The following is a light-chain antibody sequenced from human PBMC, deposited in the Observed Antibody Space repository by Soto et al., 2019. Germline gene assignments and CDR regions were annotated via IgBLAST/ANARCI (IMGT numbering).Light chain of an antibody. CDR3: QHYNSYSEA. V-gene: IGKV1-9*01. CDR1: QAISSY. J-gene: IGKJ1*01. Sequence: TVTCRASQAISSYLAWYQQKPGKAPKLLIYGASILQSGVPSRFSGSGSETDFTLTINSLQPEDFATYYCQHYNSYSEAFGQGTKVDIK. CDR2: GAS.